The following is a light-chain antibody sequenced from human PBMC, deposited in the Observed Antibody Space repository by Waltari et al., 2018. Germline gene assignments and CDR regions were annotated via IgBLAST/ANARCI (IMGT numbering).Light chain of an antibody. CDR1: QSISSW. CDR3: QQSYSTPPLT. J-gene: IGKJ4*01. Sequence: DIQMTQSPSTLSASVGDRVTITCRASQSISSWLAWYQQKPGKAPKLLIYDASSLESGVPSRFSGSGSGTEFTLTISSLQPEDFATYYCQQSYSTPPLTFGGGTKVEIK. CDR2: DAS. V-gene: IGKV1-5*01.